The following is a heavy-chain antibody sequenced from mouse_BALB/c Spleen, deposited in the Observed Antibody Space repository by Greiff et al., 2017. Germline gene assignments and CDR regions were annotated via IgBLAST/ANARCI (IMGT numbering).Heavy chain of an antibody. CDR1: GYTFTSYV. CDR3: ARQLGLLVDY. D-gene: IGHD3-1*01. CDR2: INPYNDGT. Sequence: EVQRVESGPELVKPGASVKMSCKASGYTFTSYVMHWVKQKPGQGLEWIGYINPYNDGTKYNEKFKGKATLTSDKSSSTAYMELSSLTSEDSEVYYCARQLGLLVDYWGQGTSVTVSS. V-gene: IGHV1-14*01. J-gene: IGHJ4*01.